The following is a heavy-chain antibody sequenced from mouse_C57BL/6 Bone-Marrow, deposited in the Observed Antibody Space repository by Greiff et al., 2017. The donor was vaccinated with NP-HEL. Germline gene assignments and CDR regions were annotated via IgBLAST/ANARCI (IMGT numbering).Heavy chain of an antibody. Sequence: QVQLQQPGAELVMPGASVKLSCKASGYTFTSYWMHWVKQRPGQGLEWIGEIDPSDSYTNYNQKFKGKSTLTVDKSSSTAYMQLSSLTSEDSAVYYCARRHYFDYWGQGTTLTVSS. CDR1: GYTFTSYW. J-gene: IGHJ2*01. CDR2: IDPSDSYT. CDR3: ARRHYFDY. V-gene: IGHV1-69*01.